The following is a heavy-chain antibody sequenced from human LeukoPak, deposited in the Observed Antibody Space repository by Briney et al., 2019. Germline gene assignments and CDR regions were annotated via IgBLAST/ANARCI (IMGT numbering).Heavy chain of an antibody. CDR3: AYKTGTSTVVIPPFDY. D-gene: IGHD4-23*01. CDR1: GFSLSTSEVG. Sequence: SGPTLVNPTQTLTLTCTFSGFSLSTSEVGVGWIRQPPGKALEWLALIYWNDDKRYSPSLKSRLTITKDTSKNQVVLTVTNMDPVDTATYYCAYKTGTSTVVIPPFDYWGQGALVTVSS. J-gene: IGHJ4*02. CDR2: IYWNDDK. V-gene: IGHV2-5*01.